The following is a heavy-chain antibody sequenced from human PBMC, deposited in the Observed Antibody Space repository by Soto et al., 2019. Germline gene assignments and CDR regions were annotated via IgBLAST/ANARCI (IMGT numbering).Heavy chain of an antibody. D-gene: IGHD3-22*01. CDR1: GGSISSYY. V-gene: IGHV4-59*01. J-gene: IGHJ5*02. Sequence: QSQTLSLTCTVSGGSISSYYWSWIRQPPGKGLEWIGYIYYSGSTNYNPSLKSRVTISVDTSKNQFSLKLSSVTAADTAVYYCAREVNYYDSSGSSLIWFDPWGQGTLVTVSS. CDR3: AREVNYYDSSGSSLIWFDP. CDR2: IYYSGST.